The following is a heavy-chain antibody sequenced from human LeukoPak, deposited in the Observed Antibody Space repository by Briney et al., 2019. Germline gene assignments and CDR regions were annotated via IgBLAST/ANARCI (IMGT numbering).Heavy chain of an antibody. CDR1: GFTFSSYE. V-gene: IGHV3-48*03. D-gene: IGHD3-10*02. J-gene: IGHJ4*02. CDR2: ISSSGSTI. CDR3: ARGLFVPFNY. Sequence: SGGSLRLSCAASGFTFSSYEMNWVRQAPGKGLEWVSYISSSGSTIYYADSVKGRFTISRDNSKNTMYLQMNSLRAEDTAVYYCARGLFVPFNYWGQGTLVTVSS.